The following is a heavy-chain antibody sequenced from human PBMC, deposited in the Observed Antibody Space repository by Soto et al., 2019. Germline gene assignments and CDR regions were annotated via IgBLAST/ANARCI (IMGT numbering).Heavy chain of an antibody. CDR3: ARDGYDGSGSPYPAY. CDR1: GGSIRSYY. Sequence: QVHLQESGPGLVKASETLSLTCTVSGGSIRSYYWTWIRQPPGKGLEWLGYIYYLGSTDYNPSLKSRVTISVDTSKRQFSLRLTSVTAADTAVYYCARDGYDGSGSPYPAYWGPGTQVTVSS. D-gene: IGHD3-10*01. V-gene: IGHV4-59*01. CDR2: IYYLGST. J-gene: IGHJ4*02.